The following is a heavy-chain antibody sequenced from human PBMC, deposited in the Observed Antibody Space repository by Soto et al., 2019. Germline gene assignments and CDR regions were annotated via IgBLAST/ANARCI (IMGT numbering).Heavy chain of an antibody. CDR1: GFTFSSYS. V-gene: IGHV3-21*01. D-gene: IGHD1-26*01. CDR3: ARDLKIIVGATYRPPGY. J-gene: IGHJ4*02. CDR2: ISSSSSYI. Sequence: GGSLRLSCAASGFTFSSYSMNWVRQAPGKGLEWVSSISSSSSYIYYADSVKGRFTISRDNAKNTLYLQMNSLRAEDTAVYYCARDLKIIVGATYRPPGYWGQGTLVTVSS.